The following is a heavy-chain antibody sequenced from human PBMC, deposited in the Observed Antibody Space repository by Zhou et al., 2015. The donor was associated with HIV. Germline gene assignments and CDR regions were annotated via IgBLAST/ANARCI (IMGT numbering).Heavy chain of an antibody. D-gene: IGHD2-2*01. CDR1: GYTFTTYD. CDR3: AREGTDIVVVPAAIWFDP. CDR2: MNAGGGQT. J-gene: IGHJ5*02. Sequence: QVQLVQSGAEVKKPGASVKVSCEASGYTFTTYDINWMRQATGQRPEWMGWMNAGGGQTGYAQKFQGRVTITADKSTSTAYMELSSLRSEDTAVYYCAREGTDIVVVPAAIWFDPWGQGTLVTVSS. V-gene: IGHV1-8*01.